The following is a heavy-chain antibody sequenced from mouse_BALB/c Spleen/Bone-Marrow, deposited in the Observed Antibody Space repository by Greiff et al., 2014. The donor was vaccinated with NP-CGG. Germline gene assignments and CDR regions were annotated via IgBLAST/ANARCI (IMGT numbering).Heavy chain of an antibody. CDR2: IDPANGNT. Sequence: EVQLQQSRAELVKPGASVKLSCTASGFNIKDTYMHWVKQRPEQGLEWIGRIDPANGNTKYDPKFQGKATITADTSSNTAYLQLSSLTSEDTAVYYCASYYYGSSRFAYWGQGTLVTVSA. D-gene: IGHD1-1*01. V-gene: IGHV14-3*02. CDR1: GFNIKDTY. CDR3: ASYYYGSSRFAY. J-gene: IGHJ3*01.